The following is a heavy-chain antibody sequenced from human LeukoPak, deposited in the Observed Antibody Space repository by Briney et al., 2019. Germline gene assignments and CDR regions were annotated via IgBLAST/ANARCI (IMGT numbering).Heavy chain of an antibody. J-gene: IGHJ4*02. V-gene: IGHV4-39*01. CDR3: ARAAYQGYCTSTSCHFDY. Sequence: TSSETLSLTCTVSGGSISSSSYYWGWIRQPPGKGLEWIGSIYYSGYTYYNPSLKSRVTISVDTSKNQFSLKLTSVTAADTAVYYCARAAYQGYCTSTSCHFDYWGQGTLVTVSS. CDR1: GGSISSSSYY. CDR2: IYYSGYT. D-gene: IGHD2-2*01.